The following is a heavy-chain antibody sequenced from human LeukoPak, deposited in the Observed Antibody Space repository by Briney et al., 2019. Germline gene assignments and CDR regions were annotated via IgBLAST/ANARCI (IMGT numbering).Heavy chain of an antibody. Sequence: GGSLRLSCTASGFTFGDYAMSWVRQAPGRGLEWVGFIRSKAYGGTTEYAASVKGRFTISRDDSKSIAYLQMNSLKTEDTAAYYCTRDGAAAGTFYYYYYMDVWGKGTTVTVSS. J-gene: IGHJ6*03. CDR1: GFTFGDYA. V-gene: IGHV3-49*04. CDR2: IRSKAYGGTT. D-gene: IGHD6-13*01. CDR3: TRDGAAAGTFYYYYYMDV.